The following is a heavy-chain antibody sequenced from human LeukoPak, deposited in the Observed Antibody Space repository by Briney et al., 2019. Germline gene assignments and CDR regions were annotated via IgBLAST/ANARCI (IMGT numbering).Heavy chain of an antibody. D-gene: IGHD6-19*01. Sequence: GESLKISCRGSGYSFTTYWIGWVRQMPGKGLEWMGIIYPGDSDTRYSPSFQGQVTMSADKSINTAYLQWSSLKASDTAMYYCARLASAWNFDYWGRGTLVTVSS. CDR1: GYSFTTYW. J-gene: IGHJ4*02. CDR2: IYPGDSDT. V-gene: IGHV5-51*01. CDR3: ARLASAWNFDY.